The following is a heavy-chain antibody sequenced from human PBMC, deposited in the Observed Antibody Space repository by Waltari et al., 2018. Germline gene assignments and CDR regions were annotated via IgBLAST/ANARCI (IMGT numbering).Heavy chain of an antibody. CDR3: ATVRRPYYYDSSGYYQH. CDR2: VDPEDGET. D-gene: IGHD3-22*01. V-gene: IGHV1-69-2*01. Sequence: VQLVQSGAEVKKPGATVKISCKVSGYTFTDYYMHWVQQAPGKGLEWMGLVDPEDGETIYAEKFQGRVTITADTSTDTAYMELSSLRSEDTAVYYCATVRRPYYYDSSGYYQHWGQGTLVTVSS. CDR1: GYTFTDYY. J-gene: IGHJ1*01.